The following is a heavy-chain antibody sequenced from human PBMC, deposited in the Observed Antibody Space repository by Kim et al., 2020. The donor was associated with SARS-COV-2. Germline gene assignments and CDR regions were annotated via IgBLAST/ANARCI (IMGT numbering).Heavy chain of an antibody. CDR1: GGSFSGYY. CDR3: ARDRGRRWGIAAPRGYFDY. V-gene: IGHV4-34*01. Sequence: SETLSLTCAVYGGSFSGYYWSWIRQPPGKGLEWIGEINHSGSTNYNPSLKSRVTISVDTSKNQFSLKLSSVTAADTAVYYCARDRGRRWGIAAPRGYFDYWGQGTLVTVSS. J-gene: IGHJ4*02. D-gene: IGHD6-13*01. CDR2: INHSGST.